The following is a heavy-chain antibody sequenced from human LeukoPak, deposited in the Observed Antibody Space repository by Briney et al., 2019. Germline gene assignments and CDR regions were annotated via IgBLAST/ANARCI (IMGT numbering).Heavy chain of an antibody. V-gene: IGHV3-53*01. CDR2: IYSNGST. Sequence: GGSLRLSCATSDFTVSSNYMSWVRPAPGKGLEWVSIIYSNGSTYYADSMKGRFTFSRDNSKNTLYLQMNSLRAEDTAVYYCARFYSSGSFGAFDIWGQGTMVTVSS. J-gene: IGHJ3*02. D-gene: IGHD6-19*01. CDR3: ARFYSSGSFGAFDI. CDR1: DFTVSSNY.